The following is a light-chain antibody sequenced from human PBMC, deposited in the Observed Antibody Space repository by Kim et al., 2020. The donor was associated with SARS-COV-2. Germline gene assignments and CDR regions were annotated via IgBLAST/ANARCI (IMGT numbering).Light chain of an antibody. Sequence: QGVSITCSGVASNIGTNTVNWYQHLPGAAPDLLIHTNNQRPSGVPDRFSGSRFGTSASLTISGLQSEDEADYFCAAWEDSPDGYVVFGGGTKLTVL. CDR3: AAWEDSPDGYVV. CDR1: ASNIGTNT. V-gene: IGLV1-44*01. CDR2: TNN. J-gene: IGLJ2*01.